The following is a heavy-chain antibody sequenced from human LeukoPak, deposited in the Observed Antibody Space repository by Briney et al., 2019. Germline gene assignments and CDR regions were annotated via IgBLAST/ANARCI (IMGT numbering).Heavy chain of an antibody. D-gene: IGHD6-6*01. CDR3: ARVGSGSSSYGYYYMDV. CDR2: ISSSSSYI. J-gene: IGHJ6*03. Sequence: GGSLRLSCAASGFTFSSYSMNWVRQAPGKGLEWVSFISSSSSYIYYTDSVKGRFTISRDNAKNSLYLQMNSLRAEDTAVYYCARVGSGSSSYGYYYMDVWGKGTTVTVSS. CDR1: GFTFSSYS. V-gene: IGHV3-21*01.